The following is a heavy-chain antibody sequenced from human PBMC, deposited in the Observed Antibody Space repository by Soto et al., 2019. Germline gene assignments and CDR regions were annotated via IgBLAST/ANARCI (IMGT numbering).Heavy chain of an antibody. CDR3: ATMGGSGGSQHIDY. J-gene: IGHJ4*02. Sequence: SSETLSLTCTVSGGSHISSSYYWGWIRQPPGKGLEWIGSIYYSGSTYYNPSLKSRVTISVDTSKNQFSLKLSSVTAADTAMYYCATMGGSGGSQHIDYWGQGTLVTVSS. CDR1: GGSHISSSYY. CDR2: IYYSGST. D-gene: IGHD2-15*01. V-gene: IGHV4-39*01.